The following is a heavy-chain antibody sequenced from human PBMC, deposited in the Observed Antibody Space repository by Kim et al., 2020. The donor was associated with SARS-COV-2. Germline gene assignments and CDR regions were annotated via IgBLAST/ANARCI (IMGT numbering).Heavy chain of an antibody. J-gene: IGHJ5*02. D-gene: IGHD3-3*01. V-gene: IGHV4-39*01. CDR3: AIHGGLNIAILGVVTPGGNGFDP. CDR1: GGSISSSSYY. Sequence: SETLSLTCTVSGGSISSSSYYWGWIRQPPGKGLEWIGTIYYSGSTYYNPSLKSRVTISVDTSKSQFSLKLTSVTAADTAVYYCAIHGGLNIAILGVVTPGGNGFDPWGQGTLVTVSS. CDR2: IYYSGST.